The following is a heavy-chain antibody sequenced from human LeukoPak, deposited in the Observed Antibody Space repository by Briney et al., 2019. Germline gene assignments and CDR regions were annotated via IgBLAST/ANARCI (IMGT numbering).Heavy chain of an antibody. V-gene: IGHV3-11*06. D-gene: IGHD4-17*01. CDR2: ISSSSSYT. CDR3: ARTRTVTAWYFDY. CDR1: GFTFSDYY. Sequence: GGSLRLSCAASGFTFSDYYMRWIRQAPGKGLEWVSYISSSSSYTNYADSVKGRFTISRDNAKNSLYLQMNSLRAEDTAVYYCARTRTVTAWYFDYWGQGTLVTVSS. J-gene: IGHJ4*02.